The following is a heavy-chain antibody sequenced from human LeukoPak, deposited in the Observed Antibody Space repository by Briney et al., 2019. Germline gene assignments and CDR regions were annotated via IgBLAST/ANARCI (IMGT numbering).Heavy chain of an antibody. CDR3: AREKYCGGDCYPPYNWFDP. CDR1: GFTFSNYG. Sequence: GGSLRLSCAASGFTFSNYGMSWVRQAPGKGLEWVSIISDSGGTTYYADSVKGRFTISRDNAKNSLYLQMNSLRAEDTAVYYCAREKYCGGDCYPPYNWFDPWGQGTLVTVSS. V-gene: IGHV3-23*01. CDR2: ISDSGGTT. J-gene: IGHJ5*02. D-gene: IGHD2-21*02.